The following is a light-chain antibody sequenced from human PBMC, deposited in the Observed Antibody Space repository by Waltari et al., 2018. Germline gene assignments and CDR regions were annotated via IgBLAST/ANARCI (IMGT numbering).Light chain of an antibody. J-gene: IGKJ1*01. CDR2: GAS. CDR1: QSVSSPY. Sequence: EIVLTQSPATLSLSPGDAATLPCRASQSVSSPYLAWYQQKPGQAPRLLIYGASSRATGIPDRFRGSGSGTDFTLTISRLEPEDFAVYYCQQYGNSQTFGQGTKVEIK. V-gene: IGKV3-20*01. CDR3: QQYGNSQT.